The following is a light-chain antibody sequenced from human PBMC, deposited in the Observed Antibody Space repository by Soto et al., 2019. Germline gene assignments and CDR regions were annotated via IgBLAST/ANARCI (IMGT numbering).Light chain of an antibody. Sequence: EIVLTQSPGTLSLSPGERATLSCRASQSVSRNYLAWYQQKPGQAPWLLMYGASNRATGIPDRFRGSGSGTDFSLIISRLEPEDFAVYYCQQYGSSRTFGQGTKVELK. J-gene: IGKJ1*01. CDR2: GAS. V-gene: IGKV3-20*01. CDR3: QQYGSSRT. CDR1: QSVSRNY.